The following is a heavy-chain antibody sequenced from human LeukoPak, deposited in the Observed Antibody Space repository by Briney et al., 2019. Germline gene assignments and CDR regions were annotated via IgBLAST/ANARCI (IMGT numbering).Heavy chain of an antibody. V-gene: IGHV3-21*04. CDR1: GFTFSSYS. D-gene: IGHD6-6*01. J-gene: IGHJ4*02. CDR3: AKDPSSFPYFFDY. Sequence: GGSLRLSCAASGFTFSSYSMNWVRQAPEKGLEWVSSISSSSSYIYYADSVKGRFTISRDNAKNSLYLQMNSLRVEDTALYYCAKDPSSFPYFFDYWGQGTLVTVSS. CDR2: ISSSSSYI.